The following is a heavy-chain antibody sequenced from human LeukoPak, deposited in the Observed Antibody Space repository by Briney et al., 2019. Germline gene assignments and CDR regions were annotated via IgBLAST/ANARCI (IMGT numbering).Heavy chain of an antibody. CDR3: ARAKGPWRFDY. CDR1: GFTFSSYD. D-gene: IGHD1-1*01. Sequence: PGGSVRLSCAASGFTFSSYDMHWVRQATGKGLEWVSAIGTAGDTYYPGSVKGRFTISRENAKNSLYLQMNSLRAGDTAVYYCARAKGPWRFDYWGQGTLVTVSS. V-gene: IGHV3-13*01. J-gene: IGHJ4*02. CDR2: IGTAGDT.